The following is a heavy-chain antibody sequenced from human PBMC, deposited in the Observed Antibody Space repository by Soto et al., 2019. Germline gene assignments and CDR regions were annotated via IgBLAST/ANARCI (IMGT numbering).Heavy chain of an antibody. Sequence: GPSVKVSCKASGYTFTGYYMHWVRQAPGQGLEWMGWINPNSGGTNYAQKFQGWVTMTRDTSISTAYMELSRLRSDDTAVYYCARGRVVGHCSSTSCYPSYGMDVWGQGTTVTVSS. J-gene: IGHJ6*02. V-gene: IGHV1-2*04. CDR2: INPNSGGT. CDR1: GYTFTGYY. D-gene: IGHD2-2*01. CDR3: ARGRVVGHCSSTSCYPSYGMDV.